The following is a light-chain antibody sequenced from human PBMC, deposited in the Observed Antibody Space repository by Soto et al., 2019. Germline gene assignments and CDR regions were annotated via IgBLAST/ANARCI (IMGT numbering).Light chain of an antibody. V-gene: IGKV1-12*01. CDR1: EGISNW. J-gene: IGKJ4*01. CDR3: QQAKSFPLT. Sequence: DIQMTQSPSSVSASVGDRVTIICRASEGISNWLAWYQQKPGKAPKLLIYAASSLQSGVPLRFSGSGFGTDFSLTISSLQPEDFATYCCQQAKSFPLTFGGGTKVEFK. CDR2: AAS.